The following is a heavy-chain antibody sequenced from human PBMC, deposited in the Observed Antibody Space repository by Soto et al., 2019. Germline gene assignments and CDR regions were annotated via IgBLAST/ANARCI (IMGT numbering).Heavy chain of an antibody. CDR3: AREGNLGRWIQPLDS. CDR2: IYHSGST. J-gene: IGHJ4*02. V-gene: IGHV4-30-2*01. CDR1: GGSISSGGYS. Sequence: SETLSLTCAVSGGSISSGGYSWSWIRQPPGKGLEWIGYIYHSGSTYYNPSLKSRVTMSVDTSKNHFSLKLISVTTADTAVYFCAREGNLGRWIQPLDSWGQGTLVTVSS. D-gene: IGHD2-2*03.